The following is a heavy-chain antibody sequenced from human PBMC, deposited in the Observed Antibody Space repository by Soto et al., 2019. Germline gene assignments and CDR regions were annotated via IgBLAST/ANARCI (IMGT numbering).Heavy chain of an antibody. CDR2: ISDSGGIT. Sequence: VQLLESGGGLAQPGGSLRLSCAASGFAFSSHPMSWVRQAPEKGLEWVSGISDSGGITYNADSVKGRFTISRDNSKNTMYLQMNSLRAEDTAVYYGARRPIGRSRAFDIWGQGTVVTVAS. CDR3: ARRPIGRSRAFDI. V-gene: IGHV3-23*01. D-gene: IGHD6-25*01. J-gene: IGHJ3*02. CDR1: GFAFSSHP.